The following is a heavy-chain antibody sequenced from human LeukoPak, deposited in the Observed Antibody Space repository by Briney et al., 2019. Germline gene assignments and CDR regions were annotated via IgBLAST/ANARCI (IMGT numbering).Heavy chain of an antibody. V-gene: IGHV3-23*01. D-gene: IGHD5-18*01. CDR2: ISGGGETS. Sequence: GGSLRLSCVASGFTFSNHAMNWVRQAPGEGLEWVSVISGGGETSYYADSVKGRFTISRDNSKNTIYLQMNSLGGEDTAVYYCVKGLRSYGYSLFDYWGQGSLVTVSS. CDR1: GFTFSNHA. J-gene: IGHJ4*02. CDR3: VKGLRSYGYSLFDY.